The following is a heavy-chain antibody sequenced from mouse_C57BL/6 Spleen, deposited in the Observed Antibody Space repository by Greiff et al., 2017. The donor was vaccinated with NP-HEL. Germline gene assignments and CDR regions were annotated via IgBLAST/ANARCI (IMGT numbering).Heavy chain of an antibody. J-gene: IGHJ1*03. D-gene: IGHD1-1*01. CDR2: ISDGGSYT. V-gene: IGHV5-4*01. CDR3: ARGHYGNYWYFDV. CDR1: GFTFSSYA. Sequence: VQLKESGGGLVKPGGSLKLSCAASGFTFSSYAMSWVRQTPEKRLEWVATISDGGSYTYYPDNVKGRFTISRDNAKNNLYLQMSHLKSEDTAMYYCARGHYGNYWYFDVWGTGTTVTVSS.